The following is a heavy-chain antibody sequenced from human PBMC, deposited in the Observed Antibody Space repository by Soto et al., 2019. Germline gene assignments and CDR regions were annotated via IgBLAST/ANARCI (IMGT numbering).Heavy chain of an antibody. CDR3: AGGGQVVVVTAALDY. CDR2: VNPSGGHT. V-gene: IGHV1-46*01. CDR1: GDTFTDYY. J-gene: IGHJ4*02. Sequence: QVQLVQSGAEVKKPRASVKVSCKASGDTFTDYYIHWVRQAPGQGLEWMGTVNPSGGHTTYAQHFRGRMTMTRDTSTSTLYMELTSLTSEDTAVYYCAGGGQVVVVTAALDYWGQGTLVTVSS. D-gene: IGHD2-21*02.